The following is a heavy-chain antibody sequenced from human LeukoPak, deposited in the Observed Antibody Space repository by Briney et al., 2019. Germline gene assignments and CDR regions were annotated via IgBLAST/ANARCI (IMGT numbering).Heavy chain of an antibody. CDR1: GYTFTSYG. Sequence: GASVKVSCKASGYTFTSYGISWVRQAPGQGLEWMGWISAYSGGTNYAQKFQGRVTMTRDTSISTAYMELSRLRSDDTAVYYCARDRTRTGYSSGWYHDYWGQGTLVTVSS. D-gene: IGHD6-19*01. V-gene: IGHV1-2*02. CDR2: ISAYSGGT. CDR3: ARDRTRTGYSSGWYHDY. J-gene: IGHJ4*02.